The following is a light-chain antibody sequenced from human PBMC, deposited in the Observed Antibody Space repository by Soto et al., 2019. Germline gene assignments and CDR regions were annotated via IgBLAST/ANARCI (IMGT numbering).Light chain of an antibody. J-gene: IGKJ4*01. CDR1: QAISNY. CDR3: QKYYSALSLT. CDR2: AAS. Sequence: DIQMTQSPSSLSASVGDRVTITCRASQAISNYLAWYQQKPGRVPKLLIYAASTLPSGVPSRFSGSGSGTDFTLTISSLQPEDVATYYCQKYYSALSLTFGGGTRVEIK. V-gene: IGKV1-27*01.